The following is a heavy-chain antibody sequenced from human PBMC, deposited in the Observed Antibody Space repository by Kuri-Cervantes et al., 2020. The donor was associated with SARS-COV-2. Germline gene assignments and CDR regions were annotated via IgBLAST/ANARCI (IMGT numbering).Heavy chain of an antibody. D-gene: IGHD5-18*01. CDR1: GFLFSASA. J-gene: IGHJ4*02. Sequence: GESLKISCEVSGFLFSASAIHWVRQGSGKGLEWVGRVRGKANNYATAYAASVKGRFTLSRDDSKNMAYLQMNSLRAEDTAVYYCAKDQGDSYGISYFDYWGQGTLVTVSS. CDR3: AKDQGDSYGISYFDY. V-gene: IGHV3-73*01. CDR2: VRGKANNYAT.